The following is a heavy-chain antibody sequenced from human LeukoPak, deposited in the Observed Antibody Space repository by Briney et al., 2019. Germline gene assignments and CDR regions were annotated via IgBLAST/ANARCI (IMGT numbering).Heavy chain of an antibody. J-gene: IGHJ4*02. D-gene: IGHD3-10*01. CDR2: VKSRSAGETT. CDR3: TLIQGWGSGSYYRDF. Sequence: GGSLRLSCAASGFSISNDWMSWVRQAPGKGLEWVARVKSRSAGETTDYAAPVKGRFTISRDDSKNTLYLQMNSLKTEDTAVYYCTLIQGWGSGSYYRDFWGQGTLATVSS. CDR1: GFSISNDW. V-gene: IGHV3-15*01.